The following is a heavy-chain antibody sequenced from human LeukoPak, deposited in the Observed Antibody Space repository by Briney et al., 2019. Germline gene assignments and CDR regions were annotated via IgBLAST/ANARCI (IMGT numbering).Heavy chain of an antibody. CDR3: ASEPYGSGKFDP. Sequence: ASVKVSCKASGYTFTSYDINWVRQATGQGLEWMGWINPNSGGTNYAQKFQGRVTMTRDTSISTAYMELSRLRSDDTAVYYCASEPYGSGKFDPWGQGTLVTVSS. J-gene: IGHJ5*02. CDR1: GYTFTSYD. CDR2: INPNSGGT. D-gene: IGHD3-10*01. V-gene: IGHV1-2*02.